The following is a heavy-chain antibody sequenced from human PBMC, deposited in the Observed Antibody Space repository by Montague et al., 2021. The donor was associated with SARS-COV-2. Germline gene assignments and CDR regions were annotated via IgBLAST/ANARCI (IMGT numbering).Heavy chain of an antibody. Sequence: TLSLTCTVSGGSISSGSYYWSWIRQPAGKGLEWIGRIYTSGSTNYNLSLQSRVTISVDTSKNQFSLKLSSVTAADTAVYYCARGGGDIVVYYFDYWGQGTLVTVSS. J-gene: IGHJ4*02. CDR3: ARGGGDIVVYYFDY. V-gene: IGHV4-61*02. D-gene: IGHD2-15*01. CDR2: IYTSGST. CDR1: GGSISSGSYY.